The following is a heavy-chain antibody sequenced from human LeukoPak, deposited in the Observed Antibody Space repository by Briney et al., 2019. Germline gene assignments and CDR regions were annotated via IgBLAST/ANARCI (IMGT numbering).Heavy chain of an antibody. CDR3: ARALGGYYGMDV. J-gene: IGHJ6*02. Sequence: GGSLRLSCAASGFTVSSNYMSWVRQAPGKGLEWVSVIYSGGSTYYADSVKGRFTISRDNSKNTLYLQMNSLRAEDTAVYYCARALGGYYGMDVWGQGTTVTVSS. CDR2: IYSGGST. CDR1: GFTVSSNY. D-gene: IGHD3-16*01. V-gene: IGHV3-53*01.